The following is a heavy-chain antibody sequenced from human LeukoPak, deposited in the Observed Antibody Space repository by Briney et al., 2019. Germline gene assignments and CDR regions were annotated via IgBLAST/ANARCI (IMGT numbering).Heavy chain of an antibody. CDR3: ARQVLNYYYYYMDV. V-gene: IGHV4-34*01. CDR2: IYYSGST. Sequence: PSETLSLTCAVYGGSFSGYYWSWIRQPPGKGLEWIGSIYYSGSTYYNPSLKSRVTISVDTSKNQFSLKLSSVTAADTAVYYCARQVLNYYYYYMDVWGKGTTVTVSS. CDR1: GGSFSGYY. J-gene: IGHJ6*03.